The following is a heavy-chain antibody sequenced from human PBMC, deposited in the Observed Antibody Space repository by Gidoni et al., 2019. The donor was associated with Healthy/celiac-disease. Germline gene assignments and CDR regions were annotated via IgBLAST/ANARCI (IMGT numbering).Heavy chain of an antibody. V-gene: IGHV3-30*18. CDR2: ISYDGSNK. J-gene: IGHJ4*02. D-gene: IGHD6-19*01. Sequence: QVQLVESGGGVVQPGRSLRLSCAASGFTFSSYGMHWVRQAPGKGLEWVAVISYDGSNKYYADSVKGRFTISRDNSKNTLYLQMNSLRAEDTAVYYCAKPKTGYSSGWYFDYWGQGTLVTVSS. CDR3: AKPKTGYSSGWYFDY. CDR1: GFTFSSYG.